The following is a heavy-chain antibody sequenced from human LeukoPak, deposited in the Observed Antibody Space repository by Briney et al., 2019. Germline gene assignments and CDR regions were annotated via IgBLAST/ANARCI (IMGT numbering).Heavy chain of an antibody. CDR3: AMDINGDLFHV. V-gene: IGHV3-74*01. CDR1: ESSFSSYW. J-gene: IGHJ4*02. CDR2: IKSDGSAT. D-gene: IGHD2-2*03. Sequence: GGSLRLSCAGSESSFSSYWMHWVRQPPEKGLEWVFSIKSDGSATAYADSVKGRFSMSTDSAKNTASLQMNSLRVEDTAMYYCAMDINGDLFHVWGQGTPVTVSS.